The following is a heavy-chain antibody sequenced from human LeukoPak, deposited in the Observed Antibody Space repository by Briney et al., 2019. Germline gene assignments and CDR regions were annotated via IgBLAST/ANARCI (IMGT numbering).Heavy chain of an antibody. J-gene: IGHJ4*02. CDR2: IWYDGNNK. Sequence: PGGSLRLSCVASGFSFSNYGMHWVRQAPGKGLEWVAIIWYDGNNKYYVDSVKGRFTISRDNYENTLYLQMNSLRAEDTAVYYCARQQRYYYDSSGYVFDYWGQGTLVTVSS. V-gene: IGHV3-33*01. CDR1: GFSFSNYG. D-gene: IGHD3-22*01. CDR3: ARQQRYYYDSSGYVFDY.